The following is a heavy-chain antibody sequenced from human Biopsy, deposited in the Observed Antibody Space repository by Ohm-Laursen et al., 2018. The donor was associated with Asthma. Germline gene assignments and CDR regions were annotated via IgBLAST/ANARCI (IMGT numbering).Heavy chain of an antibody. D-gene: IGHD2-21*02. CDR1: RFAIYSRDHH. CDR2: GFYSGST. V-gene: IGHV4-30-4*01. CDR3: ARVQSYGDIHFGLDV. Sequence: SQTLSLTCSVSRFAIYSRDHHWSWLRRTPGKGLELLGFGFYSGSTFYNPSFKSRISISVDTSKNQFSLRLRSVTAADTAVYFCARVQSYGDIHFGLDVWGQGTTVTVPS. J-gene: IGHJ6*02.